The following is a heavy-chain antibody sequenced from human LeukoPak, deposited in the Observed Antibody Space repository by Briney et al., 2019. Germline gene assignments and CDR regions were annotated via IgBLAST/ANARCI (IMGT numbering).Heavy chain of an antibody. V-gene: IGHV4-59*01. CDR3: ARDRSIRAGYNGNYYYYYMDV. CDR2: IYYSGST. Sequence: SETLSLTCTVSGGSISSYYWSWIRQPPGKGLEWIGYIYYSGSTNYNPSLKSRVTISVDTSKNQFSLKLSSVTAADTAVYYCARDRSIRAGYNGNYYYYYMDVWGKGTTVTVSS. J-gene: IGHJ6*03. CDR1: GGSISSYY. D-gene: IGHD5-24*01.